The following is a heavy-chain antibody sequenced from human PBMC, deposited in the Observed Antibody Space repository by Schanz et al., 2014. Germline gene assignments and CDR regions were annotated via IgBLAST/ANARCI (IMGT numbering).Heavy chain of an antibody. Sequence: GPGVKKPGATVKVSCKASGYIFINSGISWVRQAPGQGLEWVGWISVYTGNTKYGQKVQGRVTMTADTSTNTAYMELRSLRSDDTAVYYCARDAADFYDILTEEDYWGQGTLVTVSS. CDR3: ARDAADFYDILTEEDY. J-gene: IGHJ4*02. CDR1: GYIFINSG. V-gene: IGHV1-18*01. D-gene: IGHD3-9*01. CDR2: ISVYTGNT.